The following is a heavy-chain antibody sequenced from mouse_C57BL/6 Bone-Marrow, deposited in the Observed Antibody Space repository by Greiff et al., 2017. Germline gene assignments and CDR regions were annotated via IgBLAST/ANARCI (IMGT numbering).Heavy chain of an antibody. CDR1: GFNIKHYY. Sequence: VQLQQSGAELVKPGASVKLSCTASGFNIKHYYIHWVKQRTEQGLEWIGRIDPEDGKTKYAPKFQDKATITADTSSNTAYLQLSSLTSEDTAVYYCTRSLIYYGTNYWGQGTTLTVSS. CDR2: IDPEDGKT. V-gene: IGHV14-2*01. CDR3: TRSLIYYGTNY. J-gene: IGHJ2*01. D-gene: IGHD1-1*01.